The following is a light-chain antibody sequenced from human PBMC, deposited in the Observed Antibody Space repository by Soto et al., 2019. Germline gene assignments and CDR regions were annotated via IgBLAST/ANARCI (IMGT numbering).Light chain of an antibody. CDR1: QSVGRNY. J-gene: IGKJ4*01. CDR3: QQYASSPLT. Sequence: EIVLTQSPGTLSVSPGERATLSCRASQSVGRNYLAWYQQKPGQAPRLLIYDASSRATGIPDRFSGSGSGTDFTLTISRLEPEDFAVYCCQQYASSPLTFGGGTKVEAK. CDR2: DAS. V-gene: IGKV3-20*01.